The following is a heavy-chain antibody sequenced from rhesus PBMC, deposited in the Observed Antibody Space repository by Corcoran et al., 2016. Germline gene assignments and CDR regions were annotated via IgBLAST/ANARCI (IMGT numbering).Heavy chain of an antibody. CDR1: GSSISSGYGC. Sequence: QVQLQESGPGLVKPSATLSLPCAVSGSSISSGYGCCWIRLPPGQGLEWIGYISYSGSSYYTPSFKSRVTISIDTSKNQFSLKLSSVTAADTAVYYCARAPYNIWTGNIDYWGQGVLVTVSS. CDR2: ISYSGSS. J-gene: IGHJ4*01. V-gene: IGHV4-122*02. CDR3: ARAPYNIWTGNIDY. D-gene: IGHD3-3*01.